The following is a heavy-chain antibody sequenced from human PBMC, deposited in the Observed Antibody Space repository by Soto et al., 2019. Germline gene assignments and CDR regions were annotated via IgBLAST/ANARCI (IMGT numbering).Heavy chain of an antibody. J-gene: IGHJ4*02. CDR2: TSYDGISK. Sequence: QVQLVESGGGVVQPGRSLRLPCTASGFTFSTYGLHWVRQPPGKGVEWVAATSYDGISKYYADLVKGRFTISTDNSKNTLYVEMNSLIAEDTAVYYCARDVAGGPRLGVKSTYFDYWGQGTLVTFSS. CDR1: GFTFSTYG. V-gene: IGHV3-30-3*01. D-gene: IGHD3-16*01. CDR3: ARDVAGGPRLGVKSTYFDY.